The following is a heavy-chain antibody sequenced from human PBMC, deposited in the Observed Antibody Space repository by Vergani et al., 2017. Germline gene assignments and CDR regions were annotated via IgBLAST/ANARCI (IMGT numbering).Heavy chain of an antibody. V-gene: IGHV3-30*03. J-gene: IGHJ4*02. CDR1: GFTFSSYG. CDR2: ISYVGSNK. D-gene: IGHD1-26*01. Sequence: QVQLVESGGGVVQPGRSLRLSCAASGFTFSSYGMHWVRQAPGKGLEWVAVISYVGSNKYYADSVKGRFTISRDNSKNTLYLQRNSLRAEDTAVYYCARDAAGIDVGDYWGQGTLVTVSS. CDR3: ARDAAGIDVGDY.